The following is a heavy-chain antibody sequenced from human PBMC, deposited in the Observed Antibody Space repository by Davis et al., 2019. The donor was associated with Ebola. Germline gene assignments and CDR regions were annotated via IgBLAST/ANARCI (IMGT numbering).Heavy chain of an antibody. CDR3: ARGEEQLLFLGGYYYGMDV. CDR1: GFTFSTYA. J-gene: IGHJ6*02. CDR2: ISYDGSNK. V-gene: IGHV3-30-3*01. D-gene: IGHD2-2*01. Sequence: GGSLRLSCAASGFTFSTYAMHWVRQAPGKGLEWVAVISYDGSNKYYADSVKGRFTISRDNSKNTLYLQMNSLRAEDTAVYYCARGEEQLLFLGGYYYGMDVWGQGTTVTVSS.